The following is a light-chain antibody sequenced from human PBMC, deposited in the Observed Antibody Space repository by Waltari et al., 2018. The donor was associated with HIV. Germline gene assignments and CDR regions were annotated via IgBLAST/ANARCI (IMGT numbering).Light chain of an antibody. V-gene: IGLV3-10*01. Sequence: SYELTQPPSVSVSPGQTARIPCPGDALPKKYAYWSQQKSGQAPVLVIYEDFKRPSGIPERFSGSSSGTMATLTISGAQVEDEADYYCYSTDSSGNHRGVFGGGTKLTVL. CDR3: YSTDSSGNHRGV. CDR1: ALPKKY. J-gene: IGLJ2*01. CDR2: EDF.